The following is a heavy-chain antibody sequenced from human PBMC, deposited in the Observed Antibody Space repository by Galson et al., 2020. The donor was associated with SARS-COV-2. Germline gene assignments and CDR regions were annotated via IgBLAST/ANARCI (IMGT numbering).Heavy chain of an antibody. CDR1: GISLTTSGMG. CDR3: ARMADGYGGYDYGSSPFDY. V-gene: IGHV2-70*01. J-gene: IGHJ4*02. CDR2: IDWDNDK. Sequence: SGPTLVKPTQTLTMTCTFSGISLTTSGMGVTWIRQPPGKALEWLALIDWDNDKYYSTSLKTRLTISGDTSKNQVFLTMTNMDPADTATYYCARMADGYGGYDYGSSPFDYWGQGTLVTVSS. D-gene: IGHD5-12*01.